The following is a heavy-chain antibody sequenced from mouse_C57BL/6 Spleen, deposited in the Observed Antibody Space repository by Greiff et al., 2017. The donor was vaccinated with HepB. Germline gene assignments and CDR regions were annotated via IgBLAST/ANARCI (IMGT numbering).Heavy chain of an antibody. V-gene: IGHV1-64*01. Sequence: QVQLQQSGAELVKPGASVKLSCKASGYTFTSYWMHWVKQRPGQGLEWIGMIHPNSGSTNYNEKFKSKATLTVDKSSSTAYMQLSSLTSEDSAVYYCARSGGSGYPFAYWGQGTLVTVSA. J-gene: IGHJ3*01. CDR2: IHPNSGST. D-gene: IGHD3-2*02. CDR3: ARSGGSGYPFAY. CDR1: GYTFTSYW.